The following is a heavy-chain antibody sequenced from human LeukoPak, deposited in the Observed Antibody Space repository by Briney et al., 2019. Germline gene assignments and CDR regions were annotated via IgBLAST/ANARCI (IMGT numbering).Heavy chain of an antibody. V-gene: IGHV3-11*04. D-gene: IGHD2-15*01. CDR1: GFTFSDYY. CDR3: ARHPRYCSGGKCYSRNYYYYMDV. CDR2: ISSSGSTI. Sequence: AGGSLRLSCAASGFTFSDYYMSWIRQAPGKGLEWVSYISSSGSTIYYADSVKGRFTISRDNAKNSLYLQMNSLRAEDTAVYYCARHPRYCSGGKCYSRNYYYYMDVWGKGTTVTVSS. J-gene: IGHJ6*03.